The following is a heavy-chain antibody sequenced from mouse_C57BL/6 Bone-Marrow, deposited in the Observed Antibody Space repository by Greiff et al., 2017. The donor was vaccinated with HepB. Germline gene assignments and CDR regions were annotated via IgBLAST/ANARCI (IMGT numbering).Heavy chain of an antibody. D-gene: IGHD1-1*01. CDR2: IYPGDGDT. V-gene: IGHV1-80*01. J-gene: IGHJ4*01. CDR1: GYAFSSYW. Sequence: QVQLQHSGAELVKPGASVKISCKASGYAFSSYWMNRVKQRPGKGLEWIGQIYPGDGDTNYNGKFKGKATLTADKASSTAYMQLSRLTSEDSAVYLCARSGSSYRWTMDYWGQGTSVTVSS. CDR3: ARSGSSYRWTMDY.